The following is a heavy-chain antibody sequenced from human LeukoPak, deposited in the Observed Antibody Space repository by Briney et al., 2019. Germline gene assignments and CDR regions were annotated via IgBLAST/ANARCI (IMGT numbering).Heavy chain of an antibody. Sequence: ASVKVSCKASGYTFTSYDINWVRPATGQGLEWMGWISAYNGNTNYAQKLQGRVTMTTDTSTSTAYMELRSLRSDDTAVYYCARDDVVSPLEYYFDYWGQGTLVTVSS. CDR3: ARDDVVSPLEYYFDY. CDR2: ISAYNGNT. CDR1: GYTFTSYD. J-gene: IGHJ4*02. D-gene: IGHD3-22*01. V-gene: IGHV1-18*01.